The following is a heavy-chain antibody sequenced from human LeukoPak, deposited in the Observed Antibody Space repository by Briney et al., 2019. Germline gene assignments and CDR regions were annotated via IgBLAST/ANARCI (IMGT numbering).Heavy chain of an antibody. CDR1: GITFSSYS. CDR3: ASRTYYYDSSGYLTVFDY. V-gene: IGHV3-48*01. D-gene: IGHD3-22*01. J-gene: IGHJ4*02. CDR2: ISSSSNTI. Sequence: GGSLRLSCAASGITFSSYSMNWVRQAPGKGLEWVSYISSSSNTIYCADSVKGRFTISRDNAKNSLYLQMNSLRAEDTAVYYCASRTYYYDSSGYLTVFDYWGQGTLVTVSS.